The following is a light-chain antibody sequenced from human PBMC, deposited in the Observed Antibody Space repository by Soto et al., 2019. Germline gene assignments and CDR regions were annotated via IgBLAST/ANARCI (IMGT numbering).Light chain of an antibody. V-gene: IGLV2-14*01. CDR1: SSDVGTYNH. Sequence: QSVLTQPASVSGSPGQSITISCTGTSSDVGTYNHVSWYQQHPGKAPKLIIYEVSNRPSGVSNRFSGSKSGNTASLTISGLQAEDEADYYCSSYTSTSTHVVFGGGTKLTVL. J-gene: IGLJ2*01. CDR2: EVS. CDR3: SSYTSTSTHVV.